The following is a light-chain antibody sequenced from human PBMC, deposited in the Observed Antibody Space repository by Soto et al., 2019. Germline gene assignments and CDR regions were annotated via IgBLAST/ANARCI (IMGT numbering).Light chain of an antibody. Sequence: DIQMTQSPSSLSASVGDRVTITCRASQTINNFLNWYQQVPGKAPYLLIYSASTLQSGFPSRFSGSGSGTAFTLTINCLQADDFASYYCQQSYSTSISFGPGTKVYVK. J-gene: IGKJ3*01. CDR2: SAS. CDR3: QQSYSTSIS. CDR1: QTINNF. V-gene: IGKV1-39*01.